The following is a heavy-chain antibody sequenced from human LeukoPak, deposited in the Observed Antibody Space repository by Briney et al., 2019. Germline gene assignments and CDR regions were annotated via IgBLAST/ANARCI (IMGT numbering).Heavy chain of an antibody. CDR1: GASISSNY. D-gene: IGHD6-19*01. CDR3: ARRYNRGSLDY. V-gene: IGHV4-59*08. Sequence: PSETLSLTCTVSGASISSNYWSWIRQPPGKRLEWIGYIDYRGTTNYSPSLKSRVTILVDTSKNQFSLKLNSVTAADTAVYYCARRYNRGSLDYWGQGTLASVSS. CDR2: IDYRGTT. J-gene: IGHJ4*02.